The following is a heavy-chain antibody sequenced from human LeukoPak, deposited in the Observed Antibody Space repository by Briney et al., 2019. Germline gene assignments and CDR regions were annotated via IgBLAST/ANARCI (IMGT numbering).Heavy chain of an antibody. Sequence: TGGSLRLSCAATGFTFSSYGMDWVRQAPGKGLEWVSRISSDGTYTNYADSVRGRFTISRDNAKNTLYLQMNSLSAEDTAVYYCARGTGSSGGYYVGDFWGQGTLVTVSS. V-gene: IGHV3-74*01. CDR3: ARGTGSSGGYYVGDF. CDR1: GFTFSSYG. D-gene: IGHD1-26*01. CDR2: ISSDGTYT. J-gene: IGHJ4*02.